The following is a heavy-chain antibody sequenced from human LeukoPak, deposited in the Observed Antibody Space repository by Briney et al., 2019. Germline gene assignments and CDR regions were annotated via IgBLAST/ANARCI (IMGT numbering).Heavy chain of an antibody. CDR2: ISYDGSNK. Sequence: GRSLRLSCAASGFTFSSYGMHWVRQAPGKGLEWVAVISYDGSNKYYADSVKGRFTISRDNSKNTLYLQMNSLRAEDTAVYYCARDHVKGLVRPFDYWGQGTLVTVSS. D-gene: IGHD6-19*01. CDR1: GFTFSSYG. CDR3: ARDHVKGLVRPFDY. J-gene: IGHJ4*02. V-gene: IGHV3-30*03.